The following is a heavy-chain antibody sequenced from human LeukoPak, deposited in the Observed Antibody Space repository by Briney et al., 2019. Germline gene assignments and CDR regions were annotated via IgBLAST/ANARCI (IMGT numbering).Heavy chain of an antibody. V-gene: IGHV4-39*07. D-gene: IGHD6-19*01. CDR2: IYYNGNT. Sequence: SETLSLTCSVSGGSIGTTYYWAVIRQPPGKGLEWIAAIYYNGNTYYKPSLKSRVTMSVDTSKNQFSLKLSSVTAADTAVYYCASGYSSGWFKGSWFDPWGQGTLVTVSS. CDR1: GGSIGTTYY. CDR3: ASGYSSGWFKGSWFDP. J-gene: IGHJ5*02.